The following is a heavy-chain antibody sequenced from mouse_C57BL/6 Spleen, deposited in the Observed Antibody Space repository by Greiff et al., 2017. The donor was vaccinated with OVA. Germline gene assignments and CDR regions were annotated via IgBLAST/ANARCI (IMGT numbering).Heavy chain of an antibody. J-gene: IGHJ1*03. CDR1: GFSFNTYA. D-gene: IGHD2-12*01. CDR2: IRSKSNNYAT. CDR3: VSQASAYDWYFDV. V-gene: IGHV10-1*01. Sequence: EVKLMESGGGLVQPKGSLKLSCAASGFSFNTYAMNWVRQAPGKGLEWVARIRSKSNNYATYYADSVKDRFTISRDDSESMLYLQMNNLKTEDTAMYYCVSQASAYDWYFDVWGTGTTVTVSS.